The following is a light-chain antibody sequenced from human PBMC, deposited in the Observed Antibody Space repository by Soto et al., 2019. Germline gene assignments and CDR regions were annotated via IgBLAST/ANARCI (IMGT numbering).Light chain of an antibody. CDR3: QHLNGYPRT. V-gene: IGKV1-9*01. J-gene: IGKJ4*01. CDR1: QGISSY. Sequence: DIQLTQSPSFLSASVGDRVTITCRASQGISSYLAWFQQKPGKAPKVLIYAASTLQSGVPSRFSGSGSGTEFTLTISTLQPEDFATDYCQHLNGYPRTFGGGTKVEIK. CDR2: AAS.